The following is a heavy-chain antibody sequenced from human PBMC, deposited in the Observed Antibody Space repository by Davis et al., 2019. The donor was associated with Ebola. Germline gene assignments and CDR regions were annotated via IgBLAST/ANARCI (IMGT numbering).Heavy chain of an antibody. Sequence: GESLKISCVASGFSFSTYAMRWVRQAPGKGLECVSGISSRGDTTFYADSVKGRFTVSRDNSNNTLFLQMNSLRVEDAAVYYCVSQWFKESHIWGHGTLVSVSS. CDR3: VSQWFKESHI. CDR2: ISSRGDTT. V-gene: IGHV3-23*01. CDR1: GFSFSTYA. J-gene: IGHJ3*02. D-gene: IGHD3-10*01.